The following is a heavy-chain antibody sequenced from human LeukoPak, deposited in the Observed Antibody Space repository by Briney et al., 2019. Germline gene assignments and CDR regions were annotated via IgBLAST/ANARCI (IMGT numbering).Heavy chain of an antibody. CDR2: LYSHGAT. J-gene: IGHJ3*02. V-gene: IGHV3-53*01. CDR3: ARWTNFHAFDI. CDR1: EFTVTYNY. D-gene: IGHD1-1*01. Sequence: PGGSLRLSCAASEFTVTYNYMTWVRQAPGKGLEWVSLLYSHGATNYADSVKGRFTTSRDDSKNTVYLQMNSLRAEDTAVYYCARWTNFHAFDIWGQGTMVTVSS.